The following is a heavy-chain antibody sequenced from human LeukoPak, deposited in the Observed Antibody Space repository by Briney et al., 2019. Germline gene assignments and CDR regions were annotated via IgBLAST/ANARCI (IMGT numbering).Heavy chain of an antibody. CDR2: INPNSGGT. CDR3: AREHSSSSGKVFDY. CDR1: GYTFPGYY. J-gene: IGHJ4*02. Sequence: ASVKVSCKASGYTFPGYYMHWVRQAPGQGLEWMGWINPNSGGTNYAQKFQGRVTMTRDTSISTAYMELSRLRTDDTAVYYCAREHSSSSGKVFDYWGQGTLVTVSS. D-gene: IGHD6-6*01. V-gene: IGHV1-2*02.